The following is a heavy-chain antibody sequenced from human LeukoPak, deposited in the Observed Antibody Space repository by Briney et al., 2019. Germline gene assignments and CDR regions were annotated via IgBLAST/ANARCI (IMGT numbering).Heavy chain of an antibody. CDR1: GDTFTTYD. Sequence: ASVKVSCNISGDTFTTYDINWVRQATGQGLEWMGWMNPKSGNTVYAQKFQGRLTLTRDLSISTAYMELSSLRSEDTAVYFSARAITIFDYYYMDVWGKGTTVTVSS. D-gene: IGHD3-3*01. CDR2: MNPKSGNT. CDR3: ARAITIFDYYYMDV. V-gene: IGHV1-8*01. J-gene: IGHJ6*03.